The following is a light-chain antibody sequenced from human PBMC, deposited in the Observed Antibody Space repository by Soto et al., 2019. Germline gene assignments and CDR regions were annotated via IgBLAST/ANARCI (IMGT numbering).Light chain of an antibody. Sequence: DIQITPSPSTLSASVGDRVTITSRASQSISSWLAWYQQKPGKAPKLLIYDASSLESGFPSRFSGSGSGTEFTLTISSLQPDDFATYYCQQYNSYSAFGQGTKVDIK. CDR2: DAS. J-gene: IGKJ2*01. V-gene: IGKV1-5*01. CDR3: QQYNSYSA. CDR1: QSISSW.